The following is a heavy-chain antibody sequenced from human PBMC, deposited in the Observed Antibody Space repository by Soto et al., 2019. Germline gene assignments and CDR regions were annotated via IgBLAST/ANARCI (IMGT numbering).Heavy chain of an antibody. CDR3: ARGGSCNQAGRSFAGAMDS. D-gene: IGHD3-16*01. CDR1: GYIFNGYG. CDR2: ISPYNAHT. Sequence: QLQLVQSGGEVKKPGASVNLSCKASGYIFNGYGISWVRQAPGQGPEWVGWISPYNAHTEDSQIPQSSTAVTSDTATTTVNMGLGTRGSADTAVYYCARGGSCNQAGRSFAGAMDSW. J-gene: IGHJ5*01. V-gene: IGHV1-18*04.